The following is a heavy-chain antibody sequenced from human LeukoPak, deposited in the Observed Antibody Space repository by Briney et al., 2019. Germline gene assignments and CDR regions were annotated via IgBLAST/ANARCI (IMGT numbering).Heavy chain of an antibody. CDR1: GFTFSSYA. CDR3: ARPQTTASWDAFDI. V-gene: IGHV3-66*04. Sequence: GGSLRLSCAASGFTFSSYAMSWVRQAPGKGLEWVSVIYSGGSTYYADSVKGRFTISRDNSKNTLYLQVNSLRAEDTAVYYCARPQTTASWDAFDIWGQGTMVTVSS. J-gene: IGHJ3*02. CDR2: IYSGGST. D-gene: IGHD4-17*01.